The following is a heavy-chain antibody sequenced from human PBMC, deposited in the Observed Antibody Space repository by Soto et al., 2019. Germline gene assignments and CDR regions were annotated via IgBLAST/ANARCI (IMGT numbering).Heavy chain of an antibody. CDR3: ASRKVRRVGFDP. CDR1: GGSFSGYY. CDR2: INHRGST. J-gene: IGHJ5*02. Sequence: QVQLQQWGAGLLKPSETLSLTCAVYGGSFSGYYWSWIRQPPGKGLEWSGEINHRGSTNYNPSLMSRVTITVHTSKTQFSRKLSSGTAADPAVYDCASRKVRRVGFDPWGPGSLVTVSS. V-gene: IGHV4-34*01.